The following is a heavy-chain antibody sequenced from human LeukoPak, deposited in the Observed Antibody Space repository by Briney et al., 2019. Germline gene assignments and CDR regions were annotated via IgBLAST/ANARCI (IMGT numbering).Heavy chain of an antibody. J-gene: IGHJ4*02. D-gene: IGHD2-2*01. CDR1: GYTFTSHA. Sequence: ASVKVSCKASGYTFTSHAIHWVRQAPGQRPEWMGWINTGNGNTRYSRKLQGRVTITRDTSASIAYMDLSSLTSEDTAVYYCVREGFCSGTNCPAVYWGQGTLVTVSS. CDR2: INTGNGNT. CDR3: VREGFCSGTNCPAVY. V-gene: IGHV1-3*04.